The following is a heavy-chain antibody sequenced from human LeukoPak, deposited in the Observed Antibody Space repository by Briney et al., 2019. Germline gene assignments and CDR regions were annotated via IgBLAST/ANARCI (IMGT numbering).Heavy chain of an antibody. J-gene: IGHJ4*02. V-gene: IGHV3-21*01. CDR3: ASLTHARD. CDR2: VSTGSNYI. D-gene: IGHD2-2*01. Sequence: GGSLRLSCTASGFTFSSYSLNWVRQAPGKGLEWVSSVSTGSNYIYYADSVKGRFTISRDNDKNSLYLQMNSLRVEDTAVYYCASLTHARDWGQGTLVTVSS. CDR1: GFTFSSYS.